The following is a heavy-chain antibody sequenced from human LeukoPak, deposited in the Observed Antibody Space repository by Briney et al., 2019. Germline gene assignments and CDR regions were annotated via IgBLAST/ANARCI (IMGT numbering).Heavy chain of an antibody. V-gene: IGHV3-33*01. CDR2: ILNDGSQE. CDR1: GFTFSSYG. J-gene: IGHJ3*02. Sequence: GRSLRLSCAASGFTFSSYGMHWVRQAPGKGLEWVAVILNDGSQEKYADSVKGRFTISRDNSKNTLFLQMNSLRAEDTAVYYCARDDALGDDALDIWGQGTMVTVSS. D-gene: IGHD3-16*01. CDR3: ARDDALGDDALDI.